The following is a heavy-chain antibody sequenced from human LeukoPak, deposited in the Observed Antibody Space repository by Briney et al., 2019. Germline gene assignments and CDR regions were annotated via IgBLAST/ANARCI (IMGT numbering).Heavy chain of an antibody. CDR3: VRGRIPMVVMGEFDY. J-gene: IGHJ4*02. Sequence: GGSLRLSCAASGFSFNTYAMNWARQAPGKGLEWVSSISPTSTYIYYADSWKGRFTISRDNAKSSLYLQMNSLRAEDTAVYYCVRGRIPMVVMGEFDYWGQGTLVTVSS. CDR1: GFSFNTYA. D-gene: IGHD3-10*01. CDR2: ISPTSTYI. V-gene: IGHV3-21*01.